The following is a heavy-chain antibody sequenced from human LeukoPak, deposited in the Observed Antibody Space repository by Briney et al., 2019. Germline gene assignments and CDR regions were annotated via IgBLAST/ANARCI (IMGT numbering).Heavy chain of an antibody. D-gene: IGHD5-12*01. CDR3: ANMPRGPTGYIGYGGEDY. J-gene: IGHJ4*02. CDR2: ITGSGGHT. Sequence: PGESLRLSCPASGFTFNIYSMTWVRPAPARGLEWVSAITGSGGHTYYADSVRGRFTISRDNPKNTLYLHTDSLRADGTAMYYCANMPRGPTGYIGYGGEDYWGQGTLVTVSS. V-gene: IGHV3-23*01. CDR1: GFTFNIYS.